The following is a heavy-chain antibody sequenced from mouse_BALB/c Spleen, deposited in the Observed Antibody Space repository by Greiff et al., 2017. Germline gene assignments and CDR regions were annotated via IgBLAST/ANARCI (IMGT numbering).Heavy chain of an antibody. CDR2: ISYDGSN. Sequence: EVKVEESGPGLVKPSQSLSLTCSVTGYSITSGYYWNWIRQFPGNKLEWMGYISYDGSNNYNPSLKNRISITRDTSKNQFFLKLNSVTTEDTATYYCARDKTSGYYFDYWGQGTTLTVSS. J-gene: IGHJ2*01. D-gene: IGHD1-2*01. CDR1: GYSITSGYY. CDR3: ARDKTSGYYFDY. V-gene: IGHV3-6*02.